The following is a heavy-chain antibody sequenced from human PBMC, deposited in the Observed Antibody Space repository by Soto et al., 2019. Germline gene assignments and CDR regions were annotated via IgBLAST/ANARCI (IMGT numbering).Heavy chain of an antibody. V-gene: IGHV1-8*01. D-gene: IGHD6-13*01. CDR2: MSPNSGNT. Sequence: ASVKVSCKASGYTFTSYDINWVRQATGQGLEWMGWMSPNSGNTGYAQKLQGRVTMTRDTSISTAFMEVGSLTFEDTAVYFCARGVAAGYDYWGQGTLVTAPQ. CDR3: ARGVAAGYDY. CDR1: GYTFTSYD. J-gene: IGHJ4*02.